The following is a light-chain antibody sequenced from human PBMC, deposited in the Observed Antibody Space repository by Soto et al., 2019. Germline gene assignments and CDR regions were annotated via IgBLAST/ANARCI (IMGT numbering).Light chain of an antibody. CDR1: QSVSSSY. Sequence: EIVLTQSPGTLSLSPGERSTLSCMASQSVSSSYLAWYQQKPGQAPRLLIYGTSSRATGIPDRFSGSGSGTDFTLTINSLEHEDFAVYYCQQRNVWHPITFGQGTRLEIK. J-gene: IGKJ5*01. V-gene: IGKV3D-20*02. CDR2: GTS. CDR3: QQRNVWHPIT.